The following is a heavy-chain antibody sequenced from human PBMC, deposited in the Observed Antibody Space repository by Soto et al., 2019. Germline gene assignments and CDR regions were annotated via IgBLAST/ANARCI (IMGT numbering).Heavy chain of an antibody. CDR1: GGSISTSNW. V-gene: IGHV4-4*02. CDR2: VYRTGST. CDR3: ARARATIAAAAIFDC. Sequence: QVQLQESGPGLVKPSGTLSLTCAVSGGSISTSNWWSWVRQPPGKGLEWIGEVYRTGSTNYNPSHQSRLTISVDKSKNQFSLTLTSVTPADTAVYYCARARATIAAAAIFDCWGQGTLVTVSS. D-gene: IGHD6-13*01. J-gene: IGHJ4*02.